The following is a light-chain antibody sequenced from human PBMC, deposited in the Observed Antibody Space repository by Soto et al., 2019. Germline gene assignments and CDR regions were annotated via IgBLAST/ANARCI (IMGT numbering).Light chain of an antibody. CDR1: QSVSSN. J-gene: IGKJ5*01. V-gene: IGKV3-15*01. CDR2: GAS. Sequence: EVVMTQSPATLSVSPGERATLSCRASQSVSSNLAWYQQKHGQAPRLLIYGASTRATGIPARFSGSGSGTEFTLTLSSLQSEDFAVYYCQQYDNWAPLTFGQGTRLGIK. CDR3: QQYDNWAPLT.